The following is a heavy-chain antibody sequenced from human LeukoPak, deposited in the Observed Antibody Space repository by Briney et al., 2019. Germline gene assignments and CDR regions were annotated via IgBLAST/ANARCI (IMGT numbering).Heavy chain of an antibody. J-gene: IGHJ4*02. CDR1: GLTLSNYW. Sequence: PGGSLRLSCAASGLTLSNYWTHWVRQALGKGLEWVSHISSDGSITTYADSVKGRFTISRDNSKNTVYLQMNSLRVEDTAVYFCARPYCSGGACYLPPDYWGQGTLVTVSS. CDR3: ARPYCSGGACYLPPDY. V-gene: IGHV3-74*01. D-gene: IGHD2-15*01. CDR2: ISSDGSIT.